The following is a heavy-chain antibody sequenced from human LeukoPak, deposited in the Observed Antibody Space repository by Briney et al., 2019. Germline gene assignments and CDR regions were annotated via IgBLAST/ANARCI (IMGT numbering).Heavy chain of an antibody. J-gene: IGHJ4*02. D-gene: IGHD5-24*01. CDR2: INSDGSST. CDR1: GFTFSNYW. V-gene: IGHV3-74*01. CDR3: GRDRATTMFDY. Sequence: GGSLRLSCAASGFTFSNYWMHWVRQAPGKGLVWVSRINSDGSSTTYADSVKGRFTISRDNAKNTLYLQMNSLRADDTALYYCGRDRATTMFDYWAQGTLVTISS.